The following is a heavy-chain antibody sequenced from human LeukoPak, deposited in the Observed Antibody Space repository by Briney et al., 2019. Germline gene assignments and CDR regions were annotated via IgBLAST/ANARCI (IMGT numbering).Heavy chain of an antibody. D-gene: IGHD3-22*01. CDR1: GGSFRDYY. Sequence: SETLSLTCAVYGGSFRDYYWSWVRQPPGMGLEWIGEINHSGSTNYNPSLKSRVTISVDMSKNQFSLKLSSVTAADTAVYYCARFSLKYYDSHDAFDIWGQGTMVTVSS. J-gene: IGHJ3*02. CDR3: ARFSLKYYDSHDAFDI. V-gene: IGHV4-34*01. CDR2: INHSGST.